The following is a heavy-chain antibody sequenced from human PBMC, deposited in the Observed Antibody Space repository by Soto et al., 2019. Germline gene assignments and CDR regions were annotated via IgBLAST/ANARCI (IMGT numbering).Heavy chain of an antibody. CDR2: IYVTGAV. Sequence: SETLSLTCSVSGASLNSGNYYWGWIRQVPGKGLEWIGHIYVTGAVDYNPSLRDRITISQDTSERQFSLNLRLVTAADTAVYYCARLRIATNNYKWFDPWGQGTLVTVSS. CDR3: ARLRIATNNYKWFDP. D-gene: IGHD2-21*01. V-gene: IGHV4-31*03. CDR1: GASLNSGNYY. J-gene: IGHJ5*02.